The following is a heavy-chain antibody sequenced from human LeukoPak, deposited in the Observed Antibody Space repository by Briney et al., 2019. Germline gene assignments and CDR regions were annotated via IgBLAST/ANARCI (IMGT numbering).Heavy chain of an antibody. J-gene: IGHJ5*02. V-gene: IGHV4-61*02. CDR1: GGSISSGSYY. D-gene: IGHD2-2*01. CDR3: ARGSVVPAANGRYNWFDP. CDR2: IYTSGST. Sequence: SETLSLTCTVSGGSISSGSYYWSWIRQPAGKGLEWIGRIYTSGSTNYNPSLKSRVTISVDKSKNQFSLKLSSVTAADTAVYYCARGSVVPAANGRYNWFDPWGQGTLVTVSS.